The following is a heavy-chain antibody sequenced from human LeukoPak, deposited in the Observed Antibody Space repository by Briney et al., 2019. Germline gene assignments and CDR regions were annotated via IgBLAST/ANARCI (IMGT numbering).Heavy chain of an antibody. D-gene: IGHD6-13*01. CDR3: AKDSRSSSWYWDYYFDC. J-gene: IGHJ4*02. CDR1: GFTFNNYA. V-gene: IGHV3-23*01. Sequence: QSGGSLRLSCSASGFTFNNYAMSWVRQAPGKGLEWVSAISGSGDSTDHAESGKGRFTISTENAKNTLTLQMNSLRVEDTAVYYCAKDSRSSSWYWDYYFDCWGQGTLVTVSS. CDR2: ISGSGDST.